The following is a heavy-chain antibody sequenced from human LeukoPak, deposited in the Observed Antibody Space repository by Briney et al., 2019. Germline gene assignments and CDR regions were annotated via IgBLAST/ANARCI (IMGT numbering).Heavy chain of an antibody. Sequence: GGSLRLSCAASGFTFSSYAMSWVRQAPGKGLEWVSAISGSGGSTYYADSVKGRFTISRDNSENTLYLQMNSLRAEDTAVYYCAKGATYYYGSADFDYWGQGTLVTVSS. CDR1: GFTFSSYA. J-gene: IGHJ4*02. CDR3: AKGATYYYGSADFDY. V-gene: IGHV3-23*01. CDR2: ISGSGGST. D-gene: IGHD3-10*01.